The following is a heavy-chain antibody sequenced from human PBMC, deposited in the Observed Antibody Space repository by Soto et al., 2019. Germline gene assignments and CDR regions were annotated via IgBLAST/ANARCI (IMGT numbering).Heavy chain of an antibody. Sequence: QVQLQESGPGLVKPSQTLSLTCTVSGGSISSGGYYWSWIRQHPGKGLEWIGYIYYSGSTYYNPSLKSRVTISVDTSKNQFSLKLSSVTAAVTAVYYCARLNVDTAMVSWYFDLWGRGTLVTVSS. V-gene: IGHV4-31*03. J-gene: IGHJ2*01. CDR1: GGSISSGGYY. CDR2: IYYSGST. CDR3: ARLNVDTAMVSWYFDL. D-gene: IGHD5-18*01.